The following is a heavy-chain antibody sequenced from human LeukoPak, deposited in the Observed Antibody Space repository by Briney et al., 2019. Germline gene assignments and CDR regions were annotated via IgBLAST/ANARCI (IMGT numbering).Heavy chain of an antibody. CDR2: VRSKAYGGTT. CDR1: GFTFSSYG. Sequence: PGRSLRLSCAASGFTFSSYGMHWARQAPGKGLEWVGFVRSKAYGGTTEYAASVKGRFTISRDDSKSIAYLQMNSLKTEDTAVYYCTRGHCTSTSCSPFDYWGQGTLVTVSS. D-gene: IGHD2-2*01. V-gene: IGHV3-49*04. J-gene: IGHJ4*02. CDR3: TRGHCTSTSCSPFDY.